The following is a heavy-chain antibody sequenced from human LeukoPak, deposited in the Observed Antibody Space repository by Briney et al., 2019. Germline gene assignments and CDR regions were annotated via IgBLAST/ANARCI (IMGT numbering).Heavy chain of an antibody. CDR3: ARDSYYYDSSGYYTPLYYYGMDV. D-gene: IGHD3-22*01. V-gene: IGHV1-69*01. J-gene: IGHJ6*02. CDR2: IIPIFGTA. Sequence: VASVKVSFKASGGTFSIYAISWVRQAPGQGLEWMGGIIPIFGTANYAQKFQGRVTITADESTSTAYMELSSLRSEDTAVYYCARDSYYYDSSGYYTPLYYYGMDVWGQGTTVTVSS. CDR1: GGTFSIYA.